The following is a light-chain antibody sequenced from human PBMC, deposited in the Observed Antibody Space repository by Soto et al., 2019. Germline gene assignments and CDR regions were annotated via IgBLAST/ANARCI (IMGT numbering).Light chain of an antibody. CDR3: HQYNNCPLT. CDR2: GAS. V-gene: IGKV3-15*01. CDR1: QTVSSN. J-gene: IGKJ4*01. Sequence: EIVMTQSPATLSVSPGEGATLSCRASQTVSSNLAWYQQKPGRAPRLLIYGASTRATGIPARFSGSGSGTEFTLTISSQQSEDFAVYYCHQYNNCPLTFGGGTKVEIE.